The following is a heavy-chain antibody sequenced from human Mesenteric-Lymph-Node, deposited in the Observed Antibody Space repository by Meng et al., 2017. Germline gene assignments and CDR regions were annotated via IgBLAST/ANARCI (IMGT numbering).Heavy chain of an antibody. Sequence: SETLSLTCTVSGGSISSYYWSWIRQPPGKGLEWIGYIYYSGSTNYNPSLKSRVTISVDTSKNQFSLKLSSVTAADTAVYYWASLVGATDYYYYGMDVWGQGTTVTVSS. CDR1: GGSISSYY. CDR2: IYYSGST. CDR3: ASLVGATDYYYYGMDV. D-gene: IGHD1-26*01. J-gene: IGHJ6*02. V-gene: IGHV4-59*01.